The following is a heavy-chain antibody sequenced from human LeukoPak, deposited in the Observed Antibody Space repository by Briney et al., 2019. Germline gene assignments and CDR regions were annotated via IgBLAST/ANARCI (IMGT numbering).Heavy chain of an antibody. CDR1: GYTFTSYG. D-gene: IGHD3-10*01. Sequence: GASVKVSCKASGYTFTSYGISWVRQAPGQGLEWMGWISAYNGNTNYAQKLQGRVTMTTDTSTSTAYMELRSLRSDDTAVYYCARQYTDGSGSYNFDYWGQGTLVTVSS. CDR2: ISAYNGNT. CDR3: ARQYTDGSGSYNFDY. J-gene: IGHJ4*02. V-gene: IGHV1-18*01.